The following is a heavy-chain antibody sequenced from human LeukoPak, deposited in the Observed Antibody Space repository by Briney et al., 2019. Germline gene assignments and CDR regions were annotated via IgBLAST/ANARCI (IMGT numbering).Heavy chain of an antibody. D-gene: IGHD3-10*01. CDR2: IIPIFGTA. V-gene: IGHV1-69*13. CDR3: ASRGYGSGSTLGFDY. Sequence: SVKVSCKASGGTFSSYATSWVRQAPGQGLEWIGGIIPIFGTANYAQKFQGRVTITADESTSTAYMELSSLRSEDTAVYYCASRGYGSGSTLGFDYWGQGTLVTVSS. CDR1: GGTFSSYA. J-gene: IGHJ4*02.